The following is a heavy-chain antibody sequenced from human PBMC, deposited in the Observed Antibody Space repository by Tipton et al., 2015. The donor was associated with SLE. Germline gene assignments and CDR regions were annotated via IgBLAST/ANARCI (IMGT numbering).Heavy chain of an antibody. J-gene: IGHJ6*02. V-gene: IGHV4-38-2*02. D-gene: IGHD2-2*02. CDR1: GYSISSGYY. Sequence: TLSLTCAVSGYSISSGYYWGWIRQPPGKGLEWIGSIYHSGSTYYNPSLKSRVTISVDTSKNQFSLKLSSVTAADTAVYYCARETLVVPAAIGDYYYYYGMDVWGQGTTVTVSS. CDR3: ARETLVVPAAIGDYYYYYGMDV. CDR2: IYHSGST.